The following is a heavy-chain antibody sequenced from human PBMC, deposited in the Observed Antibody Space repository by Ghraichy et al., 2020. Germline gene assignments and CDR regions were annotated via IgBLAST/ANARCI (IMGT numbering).Heavy chain of an antibody. CDR2: IGSRGGST. D-gene: IGHD6-19*01. CDR1: GFTFSDYA. V-gene: IGHV3-23*01. J-gene: IGHJ4*02. CDR3: AKGSSGWPYTLDY. Sequence: GGSLRLSCAASGFTFSDYAMTWVRQAPGKGLEWVSSIGSRGGSTYYADPVTGRFTISRDNSKNTLFLQMNSLRAKDTAVYYCAKGSSGWPYTLDYWGQGPWSPSPQ.